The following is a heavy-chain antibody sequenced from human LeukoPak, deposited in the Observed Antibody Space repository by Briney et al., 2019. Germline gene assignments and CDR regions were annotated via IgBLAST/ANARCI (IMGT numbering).Heavy chain of an antibody. CDR3: AKSPSGRSRISRFDY. D-gene: IGHD1-26*01. Sequence: GGPLRLSCAASGFTFSSYGMHWVRQAPGKGLEWVAVISYDGSNKYYADSVNGRFTISRDNSKNTLSLQMNSLRDEDTAVYYCAKSPSGRSRISRFDYWGQGILVTVSS. V-gene: IGHV3-30*18. J-gene: IGHJ4*02. CDR2: ISYDGSNK. CDR1: GFTFSSYG.